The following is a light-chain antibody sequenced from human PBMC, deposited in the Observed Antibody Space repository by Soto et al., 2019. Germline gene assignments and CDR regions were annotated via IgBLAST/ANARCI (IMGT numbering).Light chain of an antibody. J-gene: IGKJ1*01. V-gene: IGKV1-5*03. CDR3: QQYHSFVT. CDR1: QSISSW. CDR2: KAS. Sequence: DIQMTQSPSTLSASVGDRVTVTCRASQSISSWLAWYQQKPGKAPKLLIYKASSLQIGVPSRFSGSGSGTEFTLTISSLQPDDFATYYCQQYHSFVTFGLGTKVDIK.